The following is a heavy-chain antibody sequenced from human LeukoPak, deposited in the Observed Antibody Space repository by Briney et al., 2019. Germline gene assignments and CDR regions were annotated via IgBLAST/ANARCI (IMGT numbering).Heavy chain of an antibody. V-gene: IGHV3-30*02. Sequence: GGSLRLSCAASGFTFSSYGMHWVRQAPGKGLEWVAFIRYDGSNKYYADSVKGRFTISRDNSKNTLYLQMNSLRAEDTAVYYCANLHCGGDCYSSYFDYWGQGTLVTVSS. D-gene: IGHD2-21*02. J-gene: IGHJ4*02. CDR3: ANLHCGGDCYSSYFDY. CDR1: GFTFSSYG. CDR2: IRYDGSNK.